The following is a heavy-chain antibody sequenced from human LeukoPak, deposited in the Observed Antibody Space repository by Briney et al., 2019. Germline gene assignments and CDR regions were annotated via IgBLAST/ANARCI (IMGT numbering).Heavy chain of an antibody. D-gene: IGHD2-2*01. Sequence: GASVKVSCKASVYTFIGYYMHWVRQAPGQGLEWMGWINPNSGNTDYAQKFQGRVTMTRDTSISTAYMELSSLRSDDSAVYYCARDGRQLLFDYWGQGTLVTVSS. CDR1: VYTFIGYY. CDR2: INPNSGNT. V-gene: IGHV1-2*02. CDR3: ARDGRQLLFDY. J-gene: IGHJ4*02.